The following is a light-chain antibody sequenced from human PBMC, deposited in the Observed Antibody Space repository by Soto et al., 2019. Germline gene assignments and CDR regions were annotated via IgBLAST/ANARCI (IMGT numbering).Light chain of an antibody. Sequence: QSALTQPASVSGSPGQSITISCTGTSSDVGGYNYVSWYQHHPGKAPKLMIYEVSNRPSGVSNRFSGSKSGNTASLTISGLRAEDEADYFCISFTTNSTLVFGGGTKLTVI. J-gene: IGLJ3*02. CDR1: SSDVGGYNY. V-gene: IGLV2-14*01. CDR3: ISFTTNSTLV. CDR2: EVS.